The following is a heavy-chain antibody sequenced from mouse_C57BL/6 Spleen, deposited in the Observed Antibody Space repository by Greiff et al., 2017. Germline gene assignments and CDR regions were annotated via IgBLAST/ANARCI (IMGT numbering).Heavy chain of an antibody. Sequence: QVQLQQPGAELVKPGASVKVSCKASGYTFTSYWMHWVKQRPGQGLEWIGRIHPSDSDTNYNQKFKGKATLTVDKSSSTAYMQLSSLPSEDSAVYSCAIPLDYDYAMDYWGQGTSVTVSS. CDR2: IHPSDSDT. CDR1: GYTFTSYW. J-gene: IGHJ4*01. CDR3: AIPLDYDYAMDY. V-gene: IGHV1-74*01. D-gene: IGHD1-1*01.